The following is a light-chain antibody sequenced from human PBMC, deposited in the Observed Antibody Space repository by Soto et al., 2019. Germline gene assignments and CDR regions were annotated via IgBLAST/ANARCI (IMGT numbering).Light chain of an antibody. CDR1: ESVFGY. CDR3: QQRYRWPPIT. CDR2: DAS. J-gene: IGKJ5*01. Sequence: EVVLTHSPSTLSLSPGERATLSCSASESVFGYLAWYQHKPGQAPRLLIYDASNRATGVPARFSGSGSGTDFTLTISSLEPEDFAVYYCQQRYRWPPITFGQGTRLEIK. V-gene: IGKV3-11*01.